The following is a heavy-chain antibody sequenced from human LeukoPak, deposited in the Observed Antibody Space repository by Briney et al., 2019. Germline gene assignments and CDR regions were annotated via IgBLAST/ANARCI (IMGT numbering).Heavy chain of an antibody. D-gene: IGHD3-22*01. CDR1: GFTFSSYS. V-gene: IGHV3-48*01. CDR3: ARDHYDSSGYCAWFDP. J-gene: IGHJ5*02. Sequence: GGSLRPSCAASGFTFSSYSMNWVRQAPGRGLEWVSYISSSSSTIYYADSVKGRFTISRDNAKNSLYLQMNSLRAEDTAVYYCARDHYDSSGYCAWFDPWGQGTLVTVSS. CDR2: ISSSSSTI.